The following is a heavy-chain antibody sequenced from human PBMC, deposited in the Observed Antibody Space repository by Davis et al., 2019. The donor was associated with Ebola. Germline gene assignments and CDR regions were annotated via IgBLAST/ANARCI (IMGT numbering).Heavy chain of an antibody. V-gene: IGHV1-18*04. D-gene: IGHD1-26*01. CDR3: ARTSIVGTTTTASDI. J-gene: IGHJ3*02. CDR2: ISAYNGNT. CDR1: GYTFTSYG. Sequence: ASVTVSCMASGYTFTSYGISWVRQAPGQGLEWMGWISAYNGNTNYAQKVQGRVTMTTDTSTGTAYLDLRSLRSDDTAVYFCARTSIVGTTTTASDIWGQGTLVTVSS.